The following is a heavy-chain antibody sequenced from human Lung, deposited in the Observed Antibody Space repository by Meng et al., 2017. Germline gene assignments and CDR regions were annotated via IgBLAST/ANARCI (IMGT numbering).Heavy chain of an antibody. CDR3: VRGGQDQAYYDFWSGPFDP. J-gene: IGHJ5*02. CDR2: IYHSGRT. V-gene: IGHV4-4*02. Sequence: VCPWGTRSLTGGVLGGPSSGRDGWMWVRQSPGKGLGWKGEIYHSGRTNYNPSLESRVTISLDKSQNHFSLKVKSVTAADTAVYYCVRGGQDQAYYDFWSGPFDPWGQGTLVTVSS. D-gene: IGHD3-3*01. CDR1: GGPSSGRDG.